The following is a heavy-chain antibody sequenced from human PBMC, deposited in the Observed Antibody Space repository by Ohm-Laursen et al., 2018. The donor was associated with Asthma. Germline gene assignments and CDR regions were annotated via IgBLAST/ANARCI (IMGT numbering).Heavy chain of an antibody. V-gene: IGHV4-31*03. CDR1: GGSISSGGYY. J-gene: IGHJ4*02. D-gene: IGHD2-21*01. CDR2: IYYSGST. Sequence: TLSLTCTVSGGSISSGGYYWSWIRQHPGKGLEWIGYIYYSGSTYYNPSLKSRVTISVDTSKNQFSLKLSSVTAADTAVYYCARDRDCGGDCYHFDYWGQGTLVTVSS. CDR3: ARDRDCGGDCYHFDY.